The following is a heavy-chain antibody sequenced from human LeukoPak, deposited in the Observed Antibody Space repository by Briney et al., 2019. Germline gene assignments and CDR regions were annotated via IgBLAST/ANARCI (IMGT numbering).Heavy chain of an antibody. J-gene: IGHJ4*02. Sequence: ESGPTLVNPTQTLTLTCTFSGFSLSTNGVGVGWIRQPPGKALEWLALIYWDDDKRYSPSLKTRLTITKDTSKNQVVLTMTNMDPVDTGTYYCAHRRGSSSPIDYWGQGTLVTVSS. CDR2: IYWDDDK. D-gene: IGHD6-13*01. V-gene: IGHV2-5*02. CDR1: GFSLSTNGVG. CDR3: AHRRGSSSPIDY.